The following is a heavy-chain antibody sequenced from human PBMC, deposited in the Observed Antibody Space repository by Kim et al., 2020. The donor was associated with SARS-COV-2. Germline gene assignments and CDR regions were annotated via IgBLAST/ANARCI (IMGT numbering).Heavy chain of an antibody. Sequence: GGSLRLSCAASGFTFSNSAMNWVRQVPGKGLEWVSAITGSGDRTFYADSVRARFTISRDNSKNTLYLQMSTRRTEDTAVYYCAKRSPHYFDSWGQGTLVTVSS. CDR2: ITGSGDRT. CDR1: GFTFSNSA. V-gene: IGHV3-23*01. CDR3: AKRSPHYFDS. J-gene: IGHJ4*02.